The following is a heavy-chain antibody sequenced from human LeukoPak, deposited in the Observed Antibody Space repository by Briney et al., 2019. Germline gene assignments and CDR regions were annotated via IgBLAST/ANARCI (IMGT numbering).Heavy chain of an antibody. CDR1: GFTFSSYA. D-gene: IGHD6-6*01. J-gene: IGHJ4*02. V-gene: IGHV3-23*01. CDR3: AWYSRSSEAY. CDR2: ISGSGSST. Sequence: PGGSLRLSCEASGFTFSSYAMSWVRQAPGKGLEWVSAISGSGSSTYYADSVKGRFTISRDNSKNTLYLQMNSLRVEDTAMYYCAWYSRSSEAYWGQGTLVTVSS.